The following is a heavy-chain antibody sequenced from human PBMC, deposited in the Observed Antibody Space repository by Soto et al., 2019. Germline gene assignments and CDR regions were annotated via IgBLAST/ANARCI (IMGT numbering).Heavy chain of an antibody. CDR3: ARGPYSSGWYTSY. J-gene: IGHJ4*02. CDR1: GYTFSSYA. Sequence: GAPVKVSSKAPGYTFSSYAMPWVLQAPGQRLEWMGWINAGNGNTKYSQKFQGRVTITRDTSASTAYMELSSLRSEDTAVYYCARGPYSSGWYTSYWGQGTLVTVSS. D-gene: IGHD6-19*01. CDR2: INAGNGNT. V-gene: IGHV1-3*01.